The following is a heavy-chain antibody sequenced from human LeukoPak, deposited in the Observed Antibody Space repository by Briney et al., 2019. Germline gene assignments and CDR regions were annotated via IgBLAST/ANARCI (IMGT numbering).Heavy chain of an antibody. V-gene: IGHV1-18*01. CDR3: ARIQSRIIAARPGNPAFDY. CDR1: GYTFTGYG. CDR2: ISTYNDNT. Sequence: ASVKVSCKASGYTFTGYGISWVRQAPGQGLEWMGWISTYNDNTHYAQKLQGRVTMTTDTSTSTVYMELKSLRSDDTAVYYCARIQSRIIAARPGNPAFDYWGRGTLVTVSS. J-gene: IGHJ4*02. D-gene: IGHD6-6*01.